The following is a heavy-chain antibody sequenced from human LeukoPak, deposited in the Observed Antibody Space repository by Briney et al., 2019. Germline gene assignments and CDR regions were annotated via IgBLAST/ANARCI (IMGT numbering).Heavy chain of an antibody. CDR2: MKQDGSET. D-gene: IGHD3-9*01. V-gene: IGHV3-7*01. CDR1: GFTFSSYW. Sequence: GGSLRLSCAASGFTFSSYWMSWVRQAPGKGLEWVANMKQDGSETYYVDSVKGRFTISRDNAKNSLYLQMNSLRAEDTAVYYCARSIGLTGGGVDVWGQGTTVTVSS. J-gene: IGHJ6*02. CDR3: ARSIGLTGGGVDV.